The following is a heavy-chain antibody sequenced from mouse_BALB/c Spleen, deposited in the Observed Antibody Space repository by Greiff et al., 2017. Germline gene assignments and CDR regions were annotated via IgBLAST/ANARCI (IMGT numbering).Heavy chain of an antibody. V-gene: IGHV5-6-5*01. CDR2: ISSGGST. CDR3: ARATMITTTGFAY. Sequence: DVKLVESGGGLVKPGGSLKLSCAASGFTFSSYAMSWVRQTPEKRLEWVASISSGGSTYYPDSVKGRFTISRDNARNILYLQMSSLRSEDTAMYYCARATMITTTGFAYWGQGTLVTVSA. CDR1: GFTFSSYA. J-gene: IGHJ3*01. D-gene: IGHD2-4*01.